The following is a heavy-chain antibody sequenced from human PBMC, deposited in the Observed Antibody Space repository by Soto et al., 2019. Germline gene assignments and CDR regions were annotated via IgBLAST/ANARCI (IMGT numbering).Heavy chain of an antibody. CDR2: ISTYNGDT. Sequence: ASVKVSCKASGYTFSSYAMHWVRQAPGQGLEWMGWISTYNGDTNYAQTFQGRVTMTTDTSTSTVYMELSSLRSDDTAVYYCARDLFLTFGVVALDVWGQGTAVTVSS. J-gene: IGHJ6*01. CDR3: ARDLFLTFGVVALDV. CDR1: GYTFSSYA. D-gene: IGHD3-16*01. V-gene: IGHV1-18*01.